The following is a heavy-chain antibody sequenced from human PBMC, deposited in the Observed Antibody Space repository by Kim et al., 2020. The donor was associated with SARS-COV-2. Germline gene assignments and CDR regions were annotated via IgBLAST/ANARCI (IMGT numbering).Heavy chain of an antibody. D-gene: IGHD6-13*01. Sequence: VKGRFTISRDHTKNSLYMQMNGLRAEDTAVYYCASDHGRGEQQLAYYFDDWGQGTLVTVSS. V-gene: IGHV3-21*01. J-gene: IGHJ4*02. CDR3: ASDHGRGEQQLAYYFDD.